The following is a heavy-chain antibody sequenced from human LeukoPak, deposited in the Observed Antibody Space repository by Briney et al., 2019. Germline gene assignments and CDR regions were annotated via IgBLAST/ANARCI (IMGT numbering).Heavy chain of an antibody. CDR1: GFTFSSYW. Sequence: GGSLRLSCAASGFTFSSYWMSWVRQAPGKGLEWVANIKQDGSEKYYVDSVKGRFTIPRDNAKNSLYLQMNSLRAEDTAVYYCARDLPVVGAPGFDYWGQGTLVTVSS. CDR3: ARDLPVVGAPGFDY. D-gene: IGHD1-26*01. CDR2: IKQDGSEK. J-gene: IGHJ4*02. V-gene: IGHV3-7*01.